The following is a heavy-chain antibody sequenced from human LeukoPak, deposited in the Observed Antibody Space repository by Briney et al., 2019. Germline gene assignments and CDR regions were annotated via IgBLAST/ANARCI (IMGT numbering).Heavy chain of an antibody. D-gene: IGHD1-26*01. V-gene: IGHV4-59*01. Sequence: SETQSLTCTVSGGSLSSYYWSWIRQPPGKGLEWIGDIYYSGSTNYNPSLKSRVTISVDTSKNQFSLKLSSVTAADTAVYYCARDDSGSYPANDAFDIWGQGTMVTVSS. CDR1: GGSLSSYY. J-gene: IGHJ3*02. CDR2: IYYSGST. CDR3: ARDDSGSYPANDAFDI.